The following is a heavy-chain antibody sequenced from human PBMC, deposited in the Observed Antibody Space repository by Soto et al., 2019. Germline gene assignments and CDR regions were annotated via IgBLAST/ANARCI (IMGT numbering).Heavy chain of an antibody. CDR1: GGSISDYQ. Sequence: QVQLQESGPGLVKPSETLSLTCTVSGGSISDYQWNWIRQSPGKGLECIGYIYYSGRTNYSPSLRSRLTVSLETSTKQFSLSLTSVTAADMAVYHCARMRGLGEISPYFDYWGQGTLVTVSS. CDR3: ARMRGLGEISPYFDY. V-gene: IGHV4-59*01. CDR2: IYYSGRT. J-gene: IGHJ4*02. D-gene: IGHD3-16*02.